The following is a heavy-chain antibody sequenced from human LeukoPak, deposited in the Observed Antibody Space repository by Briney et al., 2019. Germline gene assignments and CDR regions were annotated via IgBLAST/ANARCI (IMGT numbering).Heavy chain of an antibody. J-gene: IGHJ4*02. D-gene: IGHD6-13*01. CDR2: ISYNGRGT. V-gene: IGHV3-64*01. CDR3: ARAEYSSSWFLEY. Sequence: PGGSLRLSCAVSGFTFSSYAMHWVRQAPGKGLEYVSAISYNGRGTHYAHSVKGRFTISRDNAKKSLYLQMNSLRAEDTAVYYCARAEYSSSWFLEYWGQGTLVTVSS. CDR1: GFTFSSYA.